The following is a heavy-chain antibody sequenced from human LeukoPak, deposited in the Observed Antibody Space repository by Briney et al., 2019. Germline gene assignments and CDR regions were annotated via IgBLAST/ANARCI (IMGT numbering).Heavy chain of an antibody. CDR1: GYAXTNXX. V-gene: IGHV1-46*04. D-gene: IGHD4-17*01. J-gene: IGHJ3*02. CDR2: VNPSDGSP. CDR3: ARYSGAYDAFDI. Sequence: ASVKVSCKASGYAXTNXXXHXXRXXXGXEXXWMGIVNPSDGSPSYAQKLQGRVTMARDTSTSTVYMELSSLRSEDTAIYYCARYSGAYDAFDIWGQGTMVTVSS.